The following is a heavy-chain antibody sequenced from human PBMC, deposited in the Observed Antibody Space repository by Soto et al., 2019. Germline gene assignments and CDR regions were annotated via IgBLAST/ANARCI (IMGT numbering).Heavy chain of an antibody. CDR3: ARRAGYCTSGICYDAFDL. J-gene: IGHJ3*01. V-gene: IGHV4-39*02. Sequence: QLQLQESSPGLVKPSETLSLTCTVSGGSISSYSYYWDWIRQPPGKGLEWIGSLYYGGRTYYNPSLKTRVTISIDTSKNHFALKLNSVAAADTAVYHCARRAGYCTSGICYDAFDLWGQGTVVTVSS. CDR2: LYYGGRT. D-gene: IGHD2-15*01. CDR1: GGSISSYSYY.